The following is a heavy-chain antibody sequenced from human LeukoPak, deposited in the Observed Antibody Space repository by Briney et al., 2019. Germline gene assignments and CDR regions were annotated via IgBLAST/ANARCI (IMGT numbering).Heavy chain of an antibody. D-gene: IGHD2-21*01. CDR1: GGSFSGYY. CDR3: ARHPLWWINWFDP. Sequence: KPSETLSLTCAVYGGSFSGYYWSWIRQPPGKGLEWIGEINHRGSTNYNPSLKSRVTISVDTSKNQFSLKLSSVTAADTAVYYCARHPLWWINWFDPWGQGTLVTVSS. V-gene: IGHV4-34*01. CDR2: INHRGST. J-gene: IGHJ5*02.